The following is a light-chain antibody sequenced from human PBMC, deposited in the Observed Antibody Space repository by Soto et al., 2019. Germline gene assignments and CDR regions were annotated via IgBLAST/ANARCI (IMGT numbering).Light chain of an antibody. J-gene: IGKJ4*01. V-gene: IGKV1-17*03. CDR1: QDINNY. Sequence: DIPMTQSPSAMSASVGDRVTITCRASQDINNYLAWFQQKPGKVPQRLIYAASTLQSGVPSRFSGSGSGTEFTLTISSLQPEDFATYYCLQHKSYPLTFGGGTKVEIK. CDR2: AAS. CDR3: LQHKSYPLT.